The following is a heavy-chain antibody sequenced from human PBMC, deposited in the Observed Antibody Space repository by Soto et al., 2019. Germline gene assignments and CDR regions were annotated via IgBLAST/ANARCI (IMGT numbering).Heavy chain of an antibody. J-gene: IGHJ5*02. V-gene: IGHV5-51*01. CDR2: IYPGDSDT. D-gene: IGHD6-13*01. Sequence: GESLKISFKGSGYSFISYWIGWVRQMPGKGLEWMGIIYPGDSDTRYSPSFQGQVTISADKSISTAYLQWSSLKASDTAMYYCARQAMAAAGAFDPWGQGTLVTVSS. CDR1: GYSFISYW. CDR3: ARQAMAAAGAFDP.